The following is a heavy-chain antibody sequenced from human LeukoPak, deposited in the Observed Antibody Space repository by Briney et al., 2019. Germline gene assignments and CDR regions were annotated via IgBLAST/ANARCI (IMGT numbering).Heavy chain of an antibody. J-gene: IGHJ4*02. CDR2: INHSGST. Sequence: PSETLSLTCAVSGGSFCGYYWSWIRQPPGKGLEWIGEINHSGSTNYNPSLKSRVTISVETSKNQFSQKLSSVTAADTALYDCARGRGDSSGYYYDYWGQGTLVTVSS. D-gene: IGHD3-22*01. CDR1: GGSFCGYY. CDR3: ARGRGDSSGYYYDY. V-gene: IGHV4-34*01.